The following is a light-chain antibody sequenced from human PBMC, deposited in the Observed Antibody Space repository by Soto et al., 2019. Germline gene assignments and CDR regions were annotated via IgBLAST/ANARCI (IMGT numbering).Light chain of an antibody. Sequence: QSALTQPRSVSGSPGQSVTISCTGTSSDVGGYNYVSWYQQHPGKAPKLTIYDVNKRPSGVPDRFSGSKSGNTASLTISGLQAEDEADYYCCSYAGSYTLVFGTGTKLTVL. J-gene: IGLJ1*01. V-gene: IGLV2-11*01. CDR3: CSYAGSYTLV. CDR1: SSDVGGYNY. CDR2: DVN.